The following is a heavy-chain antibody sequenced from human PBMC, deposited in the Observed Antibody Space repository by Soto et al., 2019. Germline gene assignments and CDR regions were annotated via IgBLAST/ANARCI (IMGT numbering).Heavy chain of an antibody. CDR3: STRAYDTNGYYRFDP. Sequence: SEALSVTCSVYGGSFSGHSWTWIRQSPGKGLEWIGDINHSGRVNYSPSLKSRVTISLDTSKNQFSLTLSAVTAADTAMYYCSTRAYDTNGYYRFDPWGQGTLVTVSS. J-gene: IGHJ5*01. CDR2: INHSGRV. D-gene: IGHD3-22*01. CDR1: GGSFSGHS. V-gene: IGHV4-34*01.